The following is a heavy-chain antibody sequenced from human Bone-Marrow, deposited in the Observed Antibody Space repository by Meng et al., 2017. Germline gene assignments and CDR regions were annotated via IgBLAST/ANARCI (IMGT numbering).Heavy chain of an antibody. Sequence: ASVKVSCKASGYNFTDFVVTWVRRAPGQGLEWMGWIRPDNGNTKSAQNFEARVTLTTDTSTSTAYTELRSLKSDDTAIYYCAREYTSVWDLDCWGQGTLVTVSS. D-gene: IGHD6-19*01. V-gene: IGHV1-18*01. CDR3: AREYTSVWDLDC. CDR1: GYNFTDFV. CDR2: IRPDNGNT. J-gene: IGHJ4*02.